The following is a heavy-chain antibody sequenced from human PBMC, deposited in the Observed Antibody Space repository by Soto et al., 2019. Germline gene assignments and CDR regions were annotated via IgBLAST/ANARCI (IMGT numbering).Heavy chain of an antibody. V-gene: IGHV3-23*01. Sequence: RGSLRLSCTASVFTFSNYAMPFARQAPGKGLEWVSIISGSGASTSYADSVKGRFTISRDNSQNTVYLEMNSLRAEDTAVYFCAERICRQIYGVARGAFDFWGLGSIVTVSS. CDR1: VFTFSNYA. CDR3: AERICRQIYGVARGAFDF. J-gene: IGHJ3*01. D-gene: IGHD3-3*01. CDR2: ISGSGAST.